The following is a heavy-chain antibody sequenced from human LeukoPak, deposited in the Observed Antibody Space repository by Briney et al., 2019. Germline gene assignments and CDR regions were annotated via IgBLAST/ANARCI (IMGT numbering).Heavy chain of an antibody. CDR2: ISTNGGST. D-gene: IGHD2-2*01. J-gene: IGHJ4*02. V-gene: IGHV3-64*02. CDR1: AVSCSTNA. Sequence: PGGSLRLSCAASAVSCSTNAMHGVRQAPGKGLEYVSAISTNGGSTYYADSVKGRFTISRDNSKNTLYLQMGSVRAEDMAVYYCARWGSTCCYDYWGQGTLVTVSS. CDR3: ARWGSTCCYDY.